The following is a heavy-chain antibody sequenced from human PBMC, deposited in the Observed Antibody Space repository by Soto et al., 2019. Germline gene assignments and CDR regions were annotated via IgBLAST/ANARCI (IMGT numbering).Heavy chain of an antibody. CDR3: ARFRAPPNCSGGSCYLIDY. Sequence: SETLSLTCTVSGGSISSYYWSWIRQPPGKGLEWVWYIYYSGSTNYNPSLKSRVTISVDTSKKQFSLKLSSVTAADTAVYYCARFRAPPNCSGGSCYLIDYWGQGTLVTVSS. CDR2: IYYSGST. J-gene: IGHJ4*02. D-gene: IGHD2-15*01. V-gene: IGHV4-59*01. CDR1: GGSISSYY.